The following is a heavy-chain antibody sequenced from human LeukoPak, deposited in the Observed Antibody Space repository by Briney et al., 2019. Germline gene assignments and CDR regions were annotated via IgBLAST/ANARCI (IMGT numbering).Heavy chain of an antibody. D-gene: IGHD6-13*01. J-gene: IGHJ4*02. CDR1: GVPIPDHS. V-gene: IGHV4-59*11. CDR2: VYGTGTT. CDR3: ATRPGGSTWYAVFDF. Sequence: SETLSFTCPASGVPIPDHSWSWIRQPQGKGLEWIAYVYGTGTTKYNPSPNSRVTMSVDTSKNQFSLRLTSVTAADTALYYCATRPGGSTWYAVFDFWSRGTLVTVSS.